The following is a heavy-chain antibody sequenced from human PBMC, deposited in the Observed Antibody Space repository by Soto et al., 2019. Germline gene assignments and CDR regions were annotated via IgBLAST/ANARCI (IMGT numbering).Heavy chain of an antibody. Sequence: EVQLVESGGGLVKPGGSLRLSCSFTFNSYSLNWVRQAPGKGLEWVPSISSGSAYIKYADSVKGRFTISRDNANNFLYLQMSSLRVDDTALYYCTRDQGGSYDSWFDPWGQGTLVTVSS. CDR3: TRDQGGSYDSWFDP. V-gene: IGHV3-21*06. CDR2: ISSGSAYI. J-gene: IGHJ5*02. D-gene: IGHD1-26*01. CDR1: TFNSYS.